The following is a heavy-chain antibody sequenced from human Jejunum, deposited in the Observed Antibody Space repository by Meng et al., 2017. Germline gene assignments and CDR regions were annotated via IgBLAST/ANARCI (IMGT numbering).Heavy chain of an antibody. CDR2: INVDTGDT. V-gene: IGHV1-3*01. CDR1: GYSFTTYA. J-gene: IGHJ4*02. Sequence: QVQLWGSGAEMKKPGASVKVSCKASGYSFTTYAIHWVRQAPGQGLEWMGWINVDTGDTRYSQKFQGRLTITRDTSASTAYLELSSLTSEDTAVYYCARNTVGTTTLDYWGQGTLVTVSS. D-gene: IGHD1-26*01. CDR3: ARNTVGTTTLDY.